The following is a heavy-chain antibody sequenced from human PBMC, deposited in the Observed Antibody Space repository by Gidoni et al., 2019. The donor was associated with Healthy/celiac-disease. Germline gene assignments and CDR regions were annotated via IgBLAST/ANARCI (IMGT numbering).Heavy chain of an antibody. CDR2: ISSSSSYT. J-gene: IGHJ6*02. CDR3: ARDKGRTTIFGVVNHAPNYYYGMDV. V-gene: IGHV3-11*06. CDR1: GFTFSDYY. Sequence: QVQLVESGGGLVKPGGSLRLSCAASGFTFSDYYLSWIRQAPGKGLEWVSYISSSSSYTNDADSVKGRFTISRDNAKNSLYLQMNSLRAEDTAVYYCARDKGRTTIFGVVNHAPNYYYGMDVWGQGTTVTVSS. D-gene: IGHD3-3*01.